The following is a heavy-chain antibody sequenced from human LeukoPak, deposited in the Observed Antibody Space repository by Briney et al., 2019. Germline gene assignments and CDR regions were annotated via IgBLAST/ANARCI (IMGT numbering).Heavy chain of an antibody. CDR2: IYYSGST. D-gene: IGHD5-12*01. V-gene: IGHV4-30-4*08. J-gene: IGHJ4*02. Sequence: PSETLSLTCTVSGGSISSGDYYWSWIRQPPGEGLEWIGYIYYSGSTYYNPSLKSRVTISVDTSKNQFSLKLSSVTAADTAVYYCARPLMSLHSGYDRWGQGTLVTVSS. CDR3: ARPLMSLHSGYDR. CDR1: GGSISSGDYY.